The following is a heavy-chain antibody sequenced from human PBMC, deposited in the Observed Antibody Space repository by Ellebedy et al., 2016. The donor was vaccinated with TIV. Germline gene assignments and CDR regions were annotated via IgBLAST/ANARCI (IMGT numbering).Heavy chain of an antibody. J-gene: IGHJ4*02. Sequence: SETLSLTCTVSGGSISSSSYYWGWIRQPPGKGLEWIGYIYYSGSTYYNPSLKSRVTISVDTSKNQFSLKLSSVTAADTAVYYCARCDDWLCSYFDYWGQGTLVTVSS. CDR3: ARCDDWLCSYFDY. CDR1: GGSISSSSYY. D-gene: IGHD3-9*01. CDR2: IYYSGST. V-gene: IGHV4-39*07.